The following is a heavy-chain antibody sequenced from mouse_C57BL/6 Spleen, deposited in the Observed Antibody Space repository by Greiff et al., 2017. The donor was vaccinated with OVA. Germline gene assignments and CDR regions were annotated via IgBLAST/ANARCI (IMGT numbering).Heavy chain of an antibody. CDR1: GYTFTDYN. V-gene: IGHV1-22*01. J-gene: IGHJ2*01. Sequence: VQLQQSGPELVKPGASVKLSCKASGYTFTDYNMHWVKQSHGKSLEWIGYINPNNGGTSYNQKFKGKATLTVNKSSSTAYMELRSLTSEDSAVYYCSMNYGGHYFDYWGQGTTLTVSA. CDR3: SMNYGGHYFDY. CDR2: INPNNGGT. D-gene: IGHD1-1*02.